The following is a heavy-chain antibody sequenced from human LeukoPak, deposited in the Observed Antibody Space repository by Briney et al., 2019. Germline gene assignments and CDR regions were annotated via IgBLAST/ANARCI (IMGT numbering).Heavy chain of an antibody. D-gene: IGHD5-18*01. CDR1: GFTVSSNY. J-gene: IGHJ4*02. CDR3: VRVGYSYGYGDWNHFDY. Sequence: GGSLRLSCAASGFTVSSNYMSWVRQAPGKGLEWASIIYSGGSTYYADSVKGRFTISRDNSKNTLYLQMNSLRAEDTAVYFCVRVGYSYGYGDWNHFDYWGQGTLVTVSS. CDR2: IYSGGST. V-gene: IGHV3-66*02.